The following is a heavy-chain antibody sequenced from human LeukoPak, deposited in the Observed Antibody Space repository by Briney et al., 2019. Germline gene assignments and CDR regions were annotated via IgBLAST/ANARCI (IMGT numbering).Heavy chain of an antibody. V-gene: IGHV3-23*01. D-gene: IGHD3-22*01. CDR2: ISGSGGST. CDR1: GFTFSSYA. CDR3: AKDREAAMIVVAHDY. Sequence: PGGSLRLSCAASGFTFSSYAMSWVRQAPGKGLEWVSAISGSGGSTYYADSVKGRFTISRDNSKNTLYLQMNSRRAEDTAVYYCAKDREAAMIVVAHDYWGQGTLVTVSS. J-gene: IGHJ4*02.